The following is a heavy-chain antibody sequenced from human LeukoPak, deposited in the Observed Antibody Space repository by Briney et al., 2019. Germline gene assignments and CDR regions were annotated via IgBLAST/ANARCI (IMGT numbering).Heavy chain of an antibody. V-gene: IGHV3-23*01. CDR3: AKDCPGLAGTHLSGGY. J-gene: IGHJ4*02. Sequence: PGGSLRLSCAASGFTFSSYAMSWVRQAPGKGLEWVSAISGSGGSTYYADSVKGRFTISRDNSKNTLYLQMNSLRAEDTAVYYCAKDCPGLAGTHLSGGYWGQGTLVTVSS. CDR2: ISGSGGST. CDR1: GFTFSSYA. D-gene: IGHD1-14*01.